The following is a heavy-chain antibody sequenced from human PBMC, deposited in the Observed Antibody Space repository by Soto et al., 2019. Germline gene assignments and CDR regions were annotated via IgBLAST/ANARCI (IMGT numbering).Heavy chain of an antibody. CDR3: ASSSLYGMGD. V-gene: IGHV4-30-4*01. CDR1: GGSISSGDFY. CDR2: IYYSGST. J-gene: IGHJ6*02. Sequence: SETLSLTCTVSGGSISSGDFYWSWIRQPPGKGLEWIGNIYYSGSTYYNPSLRSRAIMSVDTSRYQFSLKLSSLTATDTAVYFSASSSLYGMGDWGQVTTVTVSS.